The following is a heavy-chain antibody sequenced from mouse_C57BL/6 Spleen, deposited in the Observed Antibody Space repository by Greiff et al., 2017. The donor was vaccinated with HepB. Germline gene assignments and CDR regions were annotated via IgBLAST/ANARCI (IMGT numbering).Heavy chain of an antibody. J-gene: IGHJ4*01. D-gene: IGHD2-3*01. CDR3: ARGDLYYYAMDY. CDR1: GYTFTSYW. CDR2: INPSNGGT. Sequence: VQLQQSGTELVKPGASVKLSCKASGYTFTSYWMHWVKQRPGQGLEWIGNINPSNGGTNYNEKFKSKATLTVDKSSSTAYMQLSSLTSEDSAVYYCARGDLYYYAMDYWGQGTSVTVSS. V-gene: IGHV1-53*01.